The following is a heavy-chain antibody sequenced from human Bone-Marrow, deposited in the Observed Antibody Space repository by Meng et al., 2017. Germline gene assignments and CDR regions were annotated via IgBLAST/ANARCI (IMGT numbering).Heavy chain of an antibody. CDR3: ARGDPVVVPAAIDSYYFDY. CDR2: IYHSGST. D-gene: IGHD2-2*01. V-gene: IGHV4-38-2*01. J-gene: IGHJ4*02. Sequence: SETLSLTCAVSGYSISSGYYWGWIRQPPGKGLEWIGSIYHSGSTYYNPSLKSRVTISVDTSKNQFSLKLSSVTAADTAVYYCARGDPVVVPAAIDSYYFDYWGQGTLVTVSS. CDR1: GYSISSGYY.